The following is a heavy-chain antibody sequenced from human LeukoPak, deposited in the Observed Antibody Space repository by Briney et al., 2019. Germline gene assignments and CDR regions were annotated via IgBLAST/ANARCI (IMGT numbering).Heavy chain of an antibody. D-gene: IGHD2-21*02. CDR2: ISAYNGNT. J-gene: IGHJ4*02. CDR3: ARDMAYCGGDCYSDY. Sequence: ASVTVSCTASGYTFTIYGISWVRQAPGQGLEWMGWISAYNGNTNYAQKLKGRVSMPTDTSTSKASMELRSVRSDDTAVYYCARDMAYCGGDCYSDYWGQGTLVTVSS. V-gene: IGHV1-18*01. CDR1: GYTFTIYG.